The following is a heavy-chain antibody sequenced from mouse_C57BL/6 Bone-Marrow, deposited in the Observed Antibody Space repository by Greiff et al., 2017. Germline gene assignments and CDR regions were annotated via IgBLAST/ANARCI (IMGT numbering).Heavy chain of an antibody. Sequence: EFQLQQSGPELVKPGASVKISCKASGYSFTGYYMNWVKQSPEKSLEWIGEINPSTGGTTYNQKFKAKATLTVDKSSSTAYMQLKSLTSEDSAVYYCARKKTMVTNFDYWGQGTTLTVSS. CDR2: INPSTGGT. CDR3: ARKKTMVTNFDY. D-gene: IGHD2-2*01. CDR1: GYSFTGYY. V-gene: IGHV1-42*01. J-gene: IGHJ2*01.